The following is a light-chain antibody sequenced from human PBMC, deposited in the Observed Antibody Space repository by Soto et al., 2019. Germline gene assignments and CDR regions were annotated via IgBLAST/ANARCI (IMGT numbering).Light chain of an antibody. J-gene: IGLJ2*01. CDR3: SSYSSRSTHVI. Sequence: SALTQPASVSGSPGQSITISCTGTSSDVGGYNYVSWYQQHPGKAPKLMIYDVSSRPSGVSNRFSGSKSGNTASLIISGLQAEDEADYYCSSYSSRSTHVIFGGGTKLTVL. CDR2: DVS. V-gene: IGLV2-14*01. CDR1: SSDVGGYNY.